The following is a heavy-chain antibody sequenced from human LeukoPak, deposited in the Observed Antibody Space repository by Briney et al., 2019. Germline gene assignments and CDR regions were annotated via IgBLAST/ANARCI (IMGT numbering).Heavy chain of an antibody. V-gene: IGHV1-18*01. J-gene: IGHJ4*02. CDR2: ISAYNGNT. CDR1: GYTFTSYG. D-gene: IGHD3-9*01. Sequence: ASVKVSCKASGYTFTSYGISWVRQAPGQGLEWMGWISAYNGNTNYAQKLQGRVTMTTDTSTSTAYMELRSLRSDDTAVYYCARGAYYNTLTGYRGEILGFDFWGQGTLVTFSS. CDR3: ARGAYYNTLTGYRGEILGFDF.